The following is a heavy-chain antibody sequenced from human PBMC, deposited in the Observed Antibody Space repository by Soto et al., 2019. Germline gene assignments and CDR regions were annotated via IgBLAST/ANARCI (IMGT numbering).Heavy chain of an antibody. D-gene: IGHD1-26*01. CDR3: SNLRMGAKGAAFVD. J-gene: IGHJ3*01. V-gene: IGHV5-51*01. CDR1: GNTFTNYW. Sequence: GESLKISCKGSGNTFTNYWIGWVRQMPGKGLEWMGIIYPGDSDTRYSPSFQGQVTISVGKSISTAYLQWSSLKASDTAIYYCSNLRMGAKGAAFVDWGHGTMVTVSS. CDR2: IYPGDSDT.